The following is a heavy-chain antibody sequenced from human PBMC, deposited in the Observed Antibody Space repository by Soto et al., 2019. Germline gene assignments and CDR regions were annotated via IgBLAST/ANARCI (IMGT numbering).Heavy chain of an antibody. Sequence: GGSLRLSCAASGFTFSSYSMNWVRQAPGKGLEWVSDISSSSSTIHYADSVKGRFTISRDNAKNSLYLQMNSLRAEDTAVYYCARIAVAGHYWYFDLWGRGTLVTVSS. CDR2: ISSSSSTI. V-gene: IGHV3-48*01. D-gene: IGHD6-19*01. CDR3: ARIAVAGHYWYFDL. J-gene: IGHJ2*01. CDR1: GFTFSSYS.